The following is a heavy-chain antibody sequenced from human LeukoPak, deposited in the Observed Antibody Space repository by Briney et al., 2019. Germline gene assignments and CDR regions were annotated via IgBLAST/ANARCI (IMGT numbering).Heavy chain of an antibody. D-gene: IGHD4-17*01. J-gene: IGHJ3*02. CDR3: ARGDIMTTVTTGAFDI. V-gene: IGHV1-18*01. Sequence: GASVKVSCKASGYTFTSYGISWVRQAPGQGLEWMGWISAYNGNTNYAQKLQGRVTMTTDTSTSTAYMELRSLRSDDTAVYYCARGDIMTTVTTGAFDIWGQGTMVTVSS. CDR1: GYTFTSYG. CDR2: ISAYNGNT.